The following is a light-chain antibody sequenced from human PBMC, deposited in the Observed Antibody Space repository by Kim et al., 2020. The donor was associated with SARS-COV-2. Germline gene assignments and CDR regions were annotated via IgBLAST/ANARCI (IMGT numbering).Light chain of an antibody. V-gene: IGKV1-39*01. J-gene: IGKJ4*01. CDR2: AAS. Sequence: DIQMTQSPSSLSPSVGDRVTITCRASQSISSYLNWYQQKPGKAPKLLIYAASSLQSGVPSRFSGSGSGTDFTLTISSLQPEDFATYYCQQSYSTPATFGGGTKVDIK. CDR3: QQSYSTPAT. CDR1: QSISSY.